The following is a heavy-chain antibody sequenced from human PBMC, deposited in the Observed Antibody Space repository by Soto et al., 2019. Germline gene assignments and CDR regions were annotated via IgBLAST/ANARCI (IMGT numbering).Heavy chain of an antibody. V-gene: IGHV4-4*07. CDR2: IYATGTT. D-gene: IGHD1-1*01. CDR3: VRDGTKTLRDWCDP. Sequence: SETLSLTCTVSGDSISGFYWSWIRKSAGTGLEWIGRIYATGTTDYNPSLKSRVMMSVDTSKKQFSLKLRSVTAAETAVYYCVRDGTKTLRDWCDPWGQGISVTVSS. CDR1: GDSISGFY. J-gene: IGHJ5*02.